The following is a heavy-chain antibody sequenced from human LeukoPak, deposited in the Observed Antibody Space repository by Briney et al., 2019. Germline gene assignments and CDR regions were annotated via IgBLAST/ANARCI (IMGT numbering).Heavy chain of an antibody. CDR1: GGSISSYY. J-gene: IGHJ4*02. D-gene: IGHD4-23*01. CDR2: IYASGST. V-gene: IGHV4-4*07. CDR3: ARGVKKIRWSGGFDY. Sequence: SETLSLPCTVFGGSISSYYWSWLPQPAGKGLEGIGRIYASGSTNYNPSVKSRVTMSVDMSKNQCSLNLTSVTAADTGVYYCARGVKKIRWSGGFDYWGQGTLVTVSS.